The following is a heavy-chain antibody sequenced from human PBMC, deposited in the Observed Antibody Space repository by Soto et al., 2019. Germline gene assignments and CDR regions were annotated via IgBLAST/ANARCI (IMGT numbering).Heavy chain of an antibody. D-gene: IGHD6-19*01. CDR1: GGSFSGYY. Sequence: PSETLSLTCAVYGGSFSGYYWSWIRQPPGKGLEWIGEINHRGSTNYNPSLKSRVTISVDTSKNQFSLKLSSVTAADTAVYYCARGPGSSGWYLTRSAFDIWGQGTMVTVSS. J-gene: IGHJ3*02. V-gene: IGHV4-34*01. CDR3: ARGPGSSGWYLTRSAFDI. CDR2: INHRGST.